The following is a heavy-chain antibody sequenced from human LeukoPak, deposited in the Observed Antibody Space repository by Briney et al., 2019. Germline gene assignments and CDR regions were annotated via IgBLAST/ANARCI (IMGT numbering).Heavy chain of an antibody. CDR3: ARTGSTVTMLYPFDH. V-gene: IGHV4-59*01. CDR1: GGSTRGFF. CDR2: FYYSGST. J-gene: IGHJ4*02. D-gene: IGHD4-17*01. Sequence: SETLSPTWTVSGGSTRGFFWGWVRAPPGEGLGWVGYFYYSGSTNYNPSLKSRVSISVDTSKNQFSLKLSSVTAADTAVYYCARTGSTVTMLYPFDHWGQGTLVTVSS.